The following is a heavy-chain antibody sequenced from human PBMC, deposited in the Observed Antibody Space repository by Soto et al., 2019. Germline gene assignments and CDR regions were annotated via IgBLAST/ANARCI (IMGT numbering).Heavy chain of an antibody. V-gene: IGHV1-69*01. CDR2: IIPIFGTA. Sequence: QVQLVQSGAEVKKPGSSVKVSCKASGGTFSSYAISWVRQAPGQGLEWMGGIIPIFGTANYAQKFRGRVTITADESTSTAYMELSSLRSEDTAVYYCARGLYGSGSYFSNWFDPWGQGTLVTVSS. CDR3: ARGLYGSGSYFSNWFDP. D-gene: IGHD3-10*01. J-gene: IGHJ5*02. CDR1: GGTFSSYA.